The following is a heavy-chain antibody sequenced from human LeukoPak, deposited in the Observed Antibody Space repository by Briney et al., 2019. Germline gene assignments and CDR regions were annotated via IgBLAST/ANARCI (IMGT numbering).Heavy chain of an antibody. CDR2: IHNIENI. Sequence: SETLSLTCAVSGGSTSTYYWSWIRQAPGKGLEWIGNIHNIENINYNPSLKSRVTISLDTSKNQFSLKMTSVTAADTAVYYCARTLKWLAFDYWGQGTLVTVSS. D-gene: IGHD3-22*01. V-gene: IGHV4-59*01. J-gene: IGHJ4*02. CDR3: ARTLKWLAFDY. CDR1: GGSTSTYY.